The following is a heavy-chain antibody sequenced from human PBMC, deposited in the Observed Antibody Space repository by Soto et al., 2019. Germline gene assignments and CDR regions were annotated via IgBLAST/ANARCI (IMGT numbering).Heavy chain of an antibody. Sequence: QVQLQESGPGLVKPSGTLSLTCAVSGDSISNSRWWTWVRQPPGKGLEWIGDIFHSGDTNYNPSLKCRVFISVDKSQNQFSVKVSSVTAADTAVYYSAYSTGWYRHDVWGQGTLVTVSS. J-gene: IGHJ3*01. CDR1: GDSISNSRW. D-gene: IGHD6-19*01. CDR2: IFHSGDT. V-gene: IGHV4-4*02. CDR3: AYSTGWYRHDV.